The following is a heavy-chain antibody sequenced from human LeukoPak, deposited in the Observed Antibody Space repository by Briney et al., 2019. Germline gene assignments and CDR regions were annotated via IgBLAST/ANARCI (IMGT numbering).Heavy chain of an antibody. CDR1: GGSFSGYY. CDR3: ARGILRDYYDSSGFYHRGGVGY. J-gene: IGHJ4*02. D-gene: IGHD3-22*01. V-gene: IGHV4-34*01. CDR2: INHSGST. Sequence: SETLSLTCAVYGGSFSGYYWSWIRQPPGKGLEWIGEINHSGSTNYNPSLKSRVTISVDTSKNQFSLKLSSVTAADTAVYYCARGILRDYYDSSGFYHRGGVGYWGQGTLVTVSS.